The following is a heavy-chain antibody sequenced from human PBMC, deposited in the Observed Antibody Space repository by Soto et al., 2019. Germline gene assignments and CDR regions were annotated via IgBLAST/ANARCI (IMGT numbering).Heavy chain of an antibody. Sequence: VSDCNLADYGGIWIRQQTGKGLEWIGRIYATGSTDYNPSLKSRLTMSVDMSKKQFSLTLRSVTAADTAMYYCVRDGTKNLRHWCDPRGQGSLVTGSS. J-gene: IGHJ5*02. V-gene: IGHV4-4*07. CDR2: IYATGST. CDR1: DCNLADYG. D-gene: IGHD1-1*01. CDR3: VRDGTKNLRHWCDP.